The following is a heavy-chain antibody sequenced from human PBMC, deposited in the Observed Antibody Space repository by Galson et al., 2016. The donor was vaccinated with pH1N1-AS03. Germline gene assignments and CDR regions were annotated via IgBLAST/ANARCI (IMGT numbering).Heavy chain of an antibody. J-gene: IGHJ4*02. Sequence: SLRLSCAASGFTFSTYCMSWVRQAPGKGLEWVANIKQDGSAKFYVDSLKGRFTISRDNAKNSLYLQMSSLRAEDTAIYYCARGAPGDHLLSPLWNWGQGTLVTVSS. CDR1: GFTFSTYC. V-gene: IGHV3-7*01. D-gene: IGHD2-2*01. CDR3: ARGAPGDHLLSPLWN. CDR2: IKQDGSAK.